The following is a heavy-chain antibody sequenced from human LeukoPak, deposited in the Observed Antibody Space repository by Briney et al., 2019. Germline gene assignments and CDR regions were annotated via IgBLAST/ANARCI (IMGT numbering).Heavy chain of an antibody. CDR1: GGSINYSSYY. D-gene: IGHD3-10*01. Sequence: SETLSLTCTVSGGSINYSSYYWGWIRQAPGKGLDWIGSVYYSGSTYYSLSLKSRVTISVDRSRNQFSLKLSSVTAADTALYYCARHYYGSGSYSDYWGQGTLVTVRS. CDR3: ARHYYGSGSYSDY. V-gene: IGHV4-39*01. J-gene: IGHJ4*02. CDR2: VYYSGST.